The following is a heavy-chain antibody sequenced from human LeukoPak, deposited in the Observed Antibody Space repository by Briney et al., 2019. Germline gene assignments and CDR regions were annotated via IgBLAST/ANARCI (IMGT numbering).Heavy chain of an antibody. J-gene: IGHJ4*02. CDR2: ISSSGSTI. D-gene: IGHD6-19*01. CDR1: GFTFSSYE. V-gene: IGHV3-48*03. CDR3: ARDRVIAVAGNINLLDY. Sequence: GGSLRLSCAASGFTFSSYEMNWVRQAPGKGLEWVSYISSSGSTIYYADSVKGRFTISRDNAKNSLYLQMNSLRAEDTAVYYCARDRVIAVAGNINLLDYWGQGTLVTVSS.